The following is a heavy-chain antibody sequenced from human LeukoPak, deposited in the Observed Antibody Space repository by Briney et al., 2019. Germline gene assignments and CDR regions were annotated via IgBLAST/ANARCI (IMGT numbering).Heavy chain of an antibody. J-gene: IGHJ6*03. Sequence: SETLSLTCTVSGGSISSYYWSWIRQPPGKGLEWIGCIYYSGSTNYNPSFKSRVTISVDTSKNQFSLKLSSVTAADTAVYYCASATYYDFWSGYYYMDVWGKGTTVTVSS. D-gene: IGHD3-3*01. CDR1: GGSISSYY. CDR2: IYYSGST. CDR3: ASATYYDFWSGYYYMDV. V-gene: IGHV4-59*01.